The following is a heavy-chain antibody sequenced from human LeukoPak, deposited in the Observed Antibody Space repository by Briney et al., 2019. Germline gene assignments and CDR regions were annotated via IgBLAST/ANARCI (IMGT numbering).Heavy chain of an antibody. CDR1: GFTFDDYA. D-gene: IGHD3-22*01. V-gene: IGHV3-9*01. CDR3: ASGYDSSGSKGYFDY. CDR2: ISWNSGSI. Sequence: GGSLRLSCAASGFTFDDYAMHWVRQAPGKGLEWVSGISWNSGSIGYADSVKGRFTISRDNAKNSLYLQMNSLRAEDTALYYCASGYDSSGSKGYFDYWGQGTLVTVSS. J-gene: IGHJ4*02.